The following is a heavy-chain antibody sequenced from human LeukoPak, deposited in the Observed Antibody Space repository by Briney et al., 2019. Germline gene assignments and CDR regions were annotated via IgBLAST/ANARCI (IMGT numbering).Heavy chain of an antibody. CDR3: ARRSGYCSSTSCYTGEFDY. J-gene: IGHJ4*02. V-gene: IGHV4-59*01. D-gene: IGHD2-2*02. CDR2: IYYSGST. CDR1: GGSISSYY. Sequence: PSETLSLTCTVSGGSISSYYWRWIRQPPGKGLEWIGYIYYSGSTNYNPSLKSRVTISVDTSKNQFSLKLSSVTAADTAVYYCARRSGYCSSTSCYTGEFDYWGQGTLVTVSS.